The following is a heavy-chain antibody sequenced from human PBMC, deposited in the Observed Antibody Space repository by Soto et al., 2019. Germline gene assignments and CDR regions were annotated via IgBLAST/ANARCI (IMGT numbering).Heavy chain of an antibody. V-gene: IGHV5-51*01. D-gene: IGHD1-20*01. CDR1: GYSFTSYW. J-gene: IGHJ6*02. CDR3: AMSLAWALGWYYGMDV. Sequence: PGESVKISCKGSGYSFTSYWIGWVRQMPGKGLEWMGIIYPGDSDTRYSPSFQGQVTISADKSISTAYLQWSSLKASDTAMYYCAMSLAWALGWYYGMDVWGQGTTVTVSS. CDR2: IYPGDSDT.